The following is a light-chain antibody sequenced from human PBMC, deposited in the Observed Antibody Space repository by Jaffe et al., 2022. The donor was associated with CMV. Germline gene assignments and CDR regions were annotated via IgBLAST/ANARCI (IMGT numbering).Light chain of an antibody. CDR3: QAWDSSTRQV. Sequence: SYELTQPPSVSVSPGQTVSIACSGDKLGHKYVCWYQQKPGQSPVLVIYQDNQRPSGIPERFSGSNSGNTATLTISGTQAMDEADYYCQAWDSSTRQVFGGGTKLTVL. V-gene: IGLV3-1*01. J-gene: IGLJ3*02. CDR2: QDN. CDR1: KLGHKY.